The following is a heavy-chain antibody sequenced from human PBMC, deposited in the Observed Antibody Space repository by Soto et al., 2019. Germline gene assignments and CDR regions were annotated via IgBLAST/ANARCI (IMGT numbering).Heavy chain of an antibody. CDR1: GASISGFY. J-gene: IGHJ5*02. CDR3: VRDGTKTLRDWFDP. Sequence: PSETLSLTCTVSGASISGFYWSWIRKSAGKGLEWIGRIYATGTTDYNPSLKSRVMMSVDSSKKQFSLKLRSVTAADTAVYYCVRDGTKTLRDWFDPWGQGISVTVSS. V-gene: IGHV4-4*07. CDR2: IYATGTT. D-gene: IGHD1-1*01.